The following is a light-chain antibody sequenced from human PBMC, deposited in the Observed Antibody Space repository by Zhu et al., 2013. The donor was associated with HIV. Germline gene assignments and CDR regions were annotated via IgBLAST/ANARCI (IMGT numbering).Light chain of an antibody. CDR1: QNIDNY. CDR2: AAS. CDR3: QQSYDTLWT. Sequence: DIRMTQSPSSLSASIGDRVTITCRASQNIDNYLNWYQQKPGKAPQLLISAASDLRSGVPSRFSGSGSGTDFTLTISSQQPEDFATYYCQQSYDTLWTFGQGTKVDVK. J-gene: IGKJ1*01. V-gene: IGKV1-39*01.